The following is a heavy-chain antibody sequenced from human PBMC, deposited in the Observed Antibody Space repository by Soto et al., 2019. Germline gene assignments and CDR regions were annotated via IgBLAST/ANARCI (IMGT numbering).Heavy chain of an antibody. D-gene: IGHD2-2*01. CDR1: GYTFSNYG. V-gene: IGHV1-18*01. CDR3: GRVVPGAEAWFGP. Sequence: QVQLVQSGGEVKRPGASVKVSCKTSGYTFSNYGITWVRQAPGQPLEWLGGISLYSDGANYAQKFQGRVSMTTDTSTTTAYMDLRSLRSDDTAGYYCGRVVPGAEAWFGPWGQGTLVTVSS. J-gene: IGHJ5*02. CDR2: ISLYSDGA.